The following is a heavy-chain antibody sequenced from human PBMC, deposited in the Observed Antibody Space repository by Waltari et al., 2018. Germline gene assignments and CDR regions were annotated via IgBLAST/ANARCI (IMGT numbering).Heavy chain of an antibody. Sequence: EVQLVESGGGLVQPGGSLRLSCAASGFTFSSSWMSWARQVPGKGLEWVANITKDGSEKYYVDSVKGRFTISRDNAKNSLYLQMNSLRAEDTAVYYCARATVTSDFDYWGQGTLVTVSS. D-gene: IGHD4-17*01. CDR3: ARATVTSDFDY. V-gene: IGHV3-7*01. CDR1: GFTFSSSW. CDR2: ITKDGSEK. J-gene: IGHJ4*02.